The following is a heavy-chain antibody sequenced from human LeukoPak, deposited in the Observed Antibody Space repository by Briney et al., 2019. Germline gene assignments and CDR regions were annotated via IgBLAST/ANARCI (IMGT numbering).Heavy chain of an antibody. CDR2: IYYSGST. V-gene: IGHV4-39*07. D-gene: IGHD6-6*01. J-gene: IGHJ6*03. Sequence: PSETLSLACTVSGGSISSSSYYWGWIRQPPGKGLEWIGSIYYSGSTYYNPSLKSRVTMSVDTSKNQFSLKLSSVTAADTAVYYCARAPFHSSSRGYYYYYYMDVWGKGTTVTVSS. CDR3: ARAPFHSSSRGYYYYYYMDV. CDR1: GGSISSSSYY.